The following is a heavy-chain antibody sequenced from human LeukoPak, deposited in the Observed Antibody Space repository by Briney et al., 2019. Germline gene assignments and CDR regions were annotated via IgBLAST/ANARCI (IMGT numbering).Heavy chain of an antibody. CDR3: ARGLLGYCSSTSCFAFDI. J-gene: IGHJ3*02. V-gene: IGHV5-51*01. CDR1: GYSFTSYW. D-gene: IGHD2-2*03. CDR2: IYPGDSDT. Sequence: GESLKISCKGSGYSFTSYWIGWVRQMPGKGLEWMGIIYPGDSDTRYSPSFQGQVTISADKSISTAYLQWSSLKASDTAMYYCARGLLGYCSSTSCFAFDIWGQGTMVTVSS.